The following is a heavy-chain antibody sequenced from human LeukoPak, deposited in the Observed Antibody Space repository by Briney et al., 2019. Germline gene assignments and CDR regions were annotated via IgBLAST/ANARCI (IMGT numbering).Heavy chain of an antibody. Sequence: PGGSLRLSCAASGFAFSSYAMSWVRQAPGKGLEWVSGVSGSDGTTYYVDSVKGRFTISRDNSRNTLYLQMNSLRDEDTAVYYCARENWFKFDYWGQGSLVTVSS. D-gene: IGHD3-10*01. CDR3: ARENWFKFDY. J-gene: IGHJ4*02. CDR1: GFAFSSYA. CDR2: VSGSDGTT. V-gene: IGHV3-23*01.